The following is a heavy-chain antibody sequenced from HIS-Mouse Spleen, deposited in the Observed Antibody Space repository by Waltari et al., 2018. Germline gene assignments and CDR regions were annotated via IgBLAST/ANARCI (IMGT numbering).Heavy chain of an antibody. J-gene: IGHJ4*02. CDR3: AKDLPGAFDY. Sequence: QVQLVESGGGVVQPGRSLRLSCAASGFPFSSYGMHWVRQAPGKGLEWVAVISYDGSNKYYADSVKGRFTISRDNSKNTLYLQMNSLRAEDTAVYYCAKDLPGAFDYWGQGTLVTVSS. CDR1: GFPFSSYG. V-gene: IGHV3-30*18. D-gene: IGHD1-1*01. CDR2: ISYDGSNK.